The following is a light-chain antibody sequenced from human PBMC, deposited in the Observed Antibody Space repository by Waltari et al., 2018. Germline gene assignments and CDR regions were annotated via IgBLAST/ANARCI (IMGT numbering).Light chain of an antibody. CDR1: SSNLGPTYN. J-gene: IGLJ3*02. V-gene: IGLV1-40*01. Sequence: QSVLTQPPSVSGAPGQRVTISCTGSSSNLGPTYNVDWYQQVPGTAPKLLIYGDSHRPSGVPDRFSGSKSGTSASLTITGLQADDEAVYYCHSYDSSLSAWVFGGGTQLTVL. CDR2: GDS. CDR3: HSYDSSLSAWV.